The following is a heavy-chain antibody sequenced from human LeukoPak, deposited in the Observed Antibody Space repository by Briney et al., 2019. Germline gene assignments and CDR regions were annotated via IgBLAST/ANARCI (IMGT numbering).Heavy chain of an antibody. D-gene: IGHD5-18*01. CDR2: IYYDGST. V-gene: IGHV4-59*12. J-gene: IGHJ6*03. Sequence: PSETLSLTCTVSGGSISSYYWSWIRQSPGKGLEWIGYIYYDGSTNYNPSLRGRVTISVDTPKNQFSLKLSSVTAAETAVYYCAREGRYRYGYNEYHLYMDIWGEGTTVTVSS. CDR3: AREGRYRYGYNEYHLYMDI. CDR1: GGSISSYY.